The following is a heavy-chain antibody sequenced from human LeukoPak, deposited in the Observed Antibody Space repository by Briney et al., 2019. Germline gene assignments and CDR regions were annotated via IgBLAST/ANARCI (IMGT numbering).Heavy chain of an antibody. J-gene: IGHJ4*02. CDR3: ARELRNCGGDXSGAY. CDR1: GGSISSSSYY. D-gene: IGHD2-21*01. Sequence: SETLSLTCTVSGGSISSSSYYWGWIRQPPGKGLEWIGTIYYNGATQYNPSLKSRVTISVDTSKNQFSLKLSSVTAADTSIYYCARELRNCGGDXSGAYWGPGTLVTVSS. V-gene: IGHV4-39*02. CDR2: IYYNGAT.